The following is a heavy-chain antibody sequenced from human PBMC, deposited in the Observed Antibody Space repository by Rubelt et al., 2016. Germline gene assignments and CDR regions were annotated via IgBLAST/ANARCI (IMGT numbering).Heavy chain of an antibody. Sequence: EVQLVQSGAEVKKPGESLKISCKGSGYRFTSYWIGWVRQMPGKGLEWMGIIYPGDSDTRYSPSFPGLVTISADKSISTAYLQWSSLKASDTAMYYCARLAAIAEAGNSPYYWGQGTLVTVSS. J-gene: IGHJ4*02. CDR3: ARLAAIAEAGNSPYY. CDR1: GYRFTSYW. D-gene: IGHD6-13*01. CDR2: IYPGDSDT. V-gene: IGHV5-51*03.